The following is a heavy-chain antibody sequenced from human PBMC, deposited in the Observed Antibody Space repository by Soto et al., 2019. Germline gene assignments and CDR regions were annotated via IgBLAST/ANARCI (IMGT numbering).Heavy chain of an antibody. D-gene: IGHD3-10*01. Sequence: PSETLSLTCVVSGYSISTGYYWGWIRQPPGKGLEWIGSIYRSGKTYYNPSLKSRVTLSVDTSKNQFSLKLSSVTAADTAIYYCALHTFYFGHSQQYNNWFDPWGQGTLVTVSS. V-gene: IGHV4-38-2*01. J-gene: IGHJ5*02. CDR3: ALHTFYFGHSQQYNNWFDP. CDR2: IYRSGKT. CDR1: GYSISTGYY.